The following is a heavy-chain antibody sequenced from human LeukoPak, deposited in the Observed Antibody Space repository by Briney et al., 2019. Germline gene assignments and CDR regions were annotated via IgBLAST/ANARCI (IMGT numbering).Heavy chain of an antibody. J-gene: IGHJ4*02. D-gene: IGHD5-24*01. CDR1: GGSISRYY. V-gene: IGHV4-59*01. Sequence: SETLSLTCTVSGGSISRYYWSWIRQPPGKGLEWIGYIYYSGSTNYNPSLKSRVTISVDTSKNQFSLKLSSVTAADTAVYYCARVADGYCIDYWGQGTLVTVSS. CDR2: IYYSGST. CDR3: ARVADGYCIDY.